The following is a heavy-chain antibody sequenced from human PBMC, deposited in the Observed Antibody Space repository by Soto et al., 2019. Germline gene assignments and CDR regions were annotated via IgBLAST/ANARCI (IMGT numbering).Heavy chain of an antibody. J-gene: IGHJ3*01. CDR1: GFSFNVYY. Sequence: QEQLAESGGGLVKPGGSLRLSCAASGFSFNVYYMTWIRQAPGSGLEWVASISILGDSTYYADSVKGRFTISRYNVKNSLDLQMDTLIAEDTAVYYCARDRAGTRTFPHNTFNLWGQGTTVTVAS. D-gene: IGHD6-19*01. CDR3: ARDRAGTRTFPHNTFNL. V-gene: IGHV3-11*01. CDR2: ISILGDST.